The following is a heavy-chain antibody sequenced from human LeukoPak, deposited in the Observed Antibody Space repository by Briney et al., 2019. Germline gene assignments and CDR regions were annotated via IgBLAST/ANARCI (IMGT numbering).Heavy chain of an antibody. V-gene: IGHV3-48*03. D-gene: IGHD6-13*01. CDR2: ISSSGETI. J-gene: IGHJ1*01. CDR1: GLTFSSYE. CDR3: IPPAAGLRRTISTEYFQH. Sequence: GGSLRLSCAAAGLTFSSYEMYWVRQAPGKGLEGVSYISSSGETIYYADSVKGRFTISRDNANKSLYLRMSSLRVEDTAIYYCIPPAAGLRRTISTEYFQHWGQGALVTVSS.